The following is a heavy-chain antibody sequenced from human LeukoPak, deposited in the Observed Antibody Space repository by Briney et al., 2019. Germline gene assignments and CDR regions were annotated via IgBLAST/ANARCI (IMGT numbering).Heavy chain of an antibody. CDR3: ARSRTWYYYDSSGFPPYAFDI. Sequence: ASVKVSCKASGYTFTSYGISWVRQAPGQGLEWMGWISAYNGNTNYAQKLQGRVTMTTDTSTSTAYMELRSLRSDVTAVYYCARSRTWYYYDSSGFPPYAFDIWGQGTMVTVSS. J-gene: IGHJ3*02. D-gene: IGHD3-22*01. CDR1: GYTFTSYG. CDR2: ISAYNGNT. V-gene: IGHV1-18*01.